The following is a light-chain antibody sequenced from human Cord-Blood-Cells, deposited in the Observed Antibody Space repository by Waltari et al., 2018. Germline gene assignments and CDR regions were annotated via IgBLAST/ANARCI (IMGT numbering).Light chain of an antibody. CDR1: SSDVRGSNY. J-gene: IGLJ1*01. Sequence: QSALTQPASVSGSPGQSITISCTGTSSDVRGSNYVSWYQQHPGKAPKLMIYEVSNRPSGVSNRFSGSKSGNTASLTISGLQAEDEADYYCSSYTSSSTYVFGTGTKVTVL. CDR2: EVS. CDR3: SSYTSSSTYV. V-gene: IGLV2-14*01.